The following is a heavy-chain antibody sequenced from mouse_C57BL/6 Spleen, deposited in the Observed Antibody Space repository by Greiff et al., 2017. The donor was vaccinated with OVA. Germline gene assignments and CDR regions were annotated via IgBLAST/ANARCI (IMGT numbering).Heavy chain of an antibody. J-gene: IGHJ2*01. CDR3: ASWGDYDIAY. CDR2: INPGSGGT. D-gene: IGHD2-4*01. V-gene: IGHV1-54*01. CDR1: GYAFTNYL. Sequence: QVQLQQSGAELVRPGPSVKVSCKASGYAFTNYLIEWVKQRPGQGLEWIGVINPGSGGTNYNEKFKGKATLTADKSSSTAYMQLSSLTSEDSAVYFCASWGDYDIAYWGQGTTLTVSS.